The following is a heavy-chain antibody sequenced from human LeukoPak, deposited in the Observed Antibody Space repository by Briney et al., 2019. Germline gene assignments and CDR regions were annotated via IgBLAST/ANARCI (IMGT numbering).Heavy chain of an antibody. D-gene: IGHD6-19*01. J-gene: IGHJ4*02. Sequence: SETLSLTCTVSGGSISSSSYYWGWIRQPPWTGLEWIGSIYYSGSTYYNPSLKSRVTISIDTSKNQFSLKLSSVTAADTAVYYCARSAKQWLVHRYYFDYWGQGTLVTVSS. V-gene: IGHV4-39*01. CDR2: IYYSGST. CDR1: GGSISSSSYY. CDR3: ARSAKQWLVHRYYFDY.